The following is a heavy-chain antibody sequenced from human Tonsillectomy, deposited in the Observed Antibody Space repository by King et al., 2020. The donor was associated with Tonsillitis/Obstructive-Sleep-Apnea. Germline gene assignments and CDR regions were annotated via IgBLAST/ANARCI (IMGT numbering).Heavy chain of an antibody. Sequence: VKLVESGGGLVKPGGSLRLSCAASGFTFSDYYMSWIRQAPGKGMEWVSYISSSSSYTNYADSVKGRFTISRDNAKNSLYLQMNSLRAEDTAVYYCAREYTRPDYYMDVWGKGTTVTVSS. V-gene: IGHV3-11*05. CDR3: AREYTRPDYYMDV. D-gene: IGHD1-1*01. CDR1: GFTFSDYY. J-gene: IGHJ6*03. CDR2: ISSSSSYT.